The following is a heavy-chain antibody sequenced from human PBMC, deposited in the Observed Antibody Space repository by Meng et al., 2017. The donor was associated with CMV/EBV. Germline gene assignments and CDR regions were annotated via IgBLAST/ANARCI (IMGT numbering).Heavy chain of an antibody. CDR3: ARIAAAGRFDY. J-gene: IGHJ4*02. V-gene: IGHV2-5*02. CDR1: GFSLSTSGVG. Sequence: TCKDSCLPLGKPTQNLTLTCTFSGFSLSTSGVGVGWIRQPPGKALEWLALIYWDDDKRYSPSLKSRLTITKDTSKNQVVLTMTNMDPVDTATYYCARIAAAGRFDYWGQGTLVTVSS. D-gene: IGHD6-13*01. CDR2: IYWDDDK.